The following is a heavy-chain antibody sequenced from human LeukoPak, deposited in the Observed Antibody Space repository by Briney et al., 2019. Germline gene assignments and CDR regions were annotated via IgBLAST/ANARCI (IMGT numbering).Heavy chain of an antibody. Sequence: GGSLKLSCAASGFTFSGSAMRWVRQASGKGLEWVGRIRSKANSYATAYAASVKGRFTISRDDSKNTAYLQMNSLKTEDTAMYYCTTVVTYYYDSSGYYDAFDIWGQGTMVTVSS. V-gene: IGHV3-73*01. CDR2: IRSKANSYAT. J-gene: IGHJ3*02. CDR3: TTVVTYYYDSSGYYDAFDI. D-gene: IGHD3-22*01. CDR1: GFTFSGSA.